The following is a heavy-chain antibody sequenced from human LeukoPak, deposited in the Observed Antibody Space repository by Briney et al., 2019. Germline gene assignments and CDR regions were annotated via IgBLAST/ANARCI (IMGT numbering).Heavy chain of an antibody. J-gene: IGHJ4*02. V-gene: IGHV4-38-2*01. D-gene: IGHD6-19*01. CDR2: INHSGST. CDR3: ARGHLLSGWYNDY. CDR1: GYSISSGYY. Sequence: PSETLSLTCAVSGYSISSGYYWGWIRQPPGKGLEWIGEINHSGSTNYNPSLKSRVTISVDTSKNQFSLKLSSVTAADTAVYYCARGHLLSGWYNDYWGQGTLVTVSS.